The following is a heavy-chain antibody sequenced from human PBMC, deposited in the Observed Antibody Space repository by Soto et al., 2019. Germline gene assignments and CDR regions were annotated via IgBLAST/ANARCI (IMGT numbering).Heavy chain of an antibody. Sequence: GGSLRLSCAASGFTFSDYYMSWIRQAPGKGLEWVSHISSRSIYTNYADSVKGRFTISRDNAKNTLYLQMNRLRTDDTAVYYCARDHSLGGYSYGKFYCWGQGTLVTVSS. V-gene: IGHV3-11*06. D-gene: IGHD5-18*01. J-gene: IGHJ4*02. CDR1: GFTFSDYY. CDR3: ARDHSLGGYSYGKFYC. CDR2: ISSRSIYT.